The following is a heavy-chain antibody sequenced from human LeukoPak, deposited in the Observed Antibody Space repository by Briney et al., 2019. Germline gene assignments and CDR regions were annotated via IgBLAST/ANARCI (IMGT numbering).Heavy chain of an antibody. J-gene: IGHJ4*02. CDR3: ASGAWATRLHS. V-gene: IGHV4-34*12. CDR2: VFDGKTT. D-gene: IGHD5-24*01. CDR1: GESLNYYY. Sequence: SDTLSLTCAVYGESLNYYYWSWIRQSPGKGLEWIGEVFDGKTTNYNPSLKSRVTISAVTSSNQFSLNLKSVTAADTAVYYCASGAWATRLHSWAQGTLVIVSS.